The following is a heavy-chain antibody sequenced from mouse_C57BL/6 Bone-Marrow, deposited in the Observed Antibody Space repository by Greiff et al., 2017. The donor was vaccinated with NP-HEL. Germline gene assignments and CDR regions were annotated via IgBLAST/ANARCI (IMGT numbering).Heavy chain of an antibody. CDR1: GFTFSDYG. D-gene: IGHD2-1*01. V-gene: IGHV5-15*01. CDR3: ARHDGNWYYAMDY. Sequence: EVKLMESGGGLVQPGGSLKLSCAASGFTFSDYGMAWVRQAPRKGPEWVAFISNLAYSIYYADTVTGRFTISRENAKNTLYLEMSSLRSEDTAMYYCARHDGNWYYAMDYWGQGTSVTVSS. CDR2: ISNLAYSI. J-gene: IGHJ4*01.